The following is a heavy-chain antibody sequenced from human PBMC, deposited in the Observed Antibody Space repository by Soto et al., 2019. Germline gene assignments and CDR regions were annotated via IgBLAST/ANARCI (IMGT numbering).Heavy chain of an antibody. D-gene: IGHD1-26*01. CDR1: GFTVSSNY. Sequence: EVQLVESGGGLIQPGGSLRLSCAASGFTVSSNYMSWVRQAPGKGLEWVAVIYSGGSTYYADSVKGRFPISRDNSKNTLYLQMNRLRAEDTAVYYCARDQVVYSGGSSYYYGMDVWGQGTTVTVSS. CDR2: IYSGGST. CDR3: ARDQVVYSGGSSYYYGMDV. V-gene: IGHV3-53*01. J-gene: IGHJ6*02.